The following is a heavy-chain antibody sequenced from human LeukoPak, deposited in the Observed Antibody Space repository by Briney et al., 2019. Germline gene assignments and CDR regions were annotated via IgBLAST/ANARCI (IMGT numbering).Heavy chain of an antibody. CDR1: GYTFTSYG. CDR3: ASIGNSGYRDY. J-gene: IGHJ4*02. V-gene: IGHV1-18*01. Sequence: ASVKVSCKASGYTFTSYGISWVRQAPGQGLEWMGWISAYNGNTNYAQKLQGRVTMTTDTSTSTAYMELSSLRSEDTAVYYCASIGNSGYRDYWGQGTLVTVSS. D-gene: IGHD5-12*01. CDR2: ISAYNGNT.